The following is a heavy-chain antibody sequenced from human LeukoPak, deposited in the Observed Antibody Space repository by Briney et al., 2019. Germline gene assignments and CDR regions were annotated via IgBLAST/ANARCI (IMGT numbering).Heavy chain of an antibody. Sequence: PSETLSLTCIVSDGSINSYYWSWIRQPPGKGLEWIGYIYHGGSTKYNPSLISRVIISVDKSKNQFSVKLSFVTAADTAVYYCARVSPYSSSWYFDIWGQGTVVTVSS. CDR1: DGSINSYY. D-gene: IGHD6-13*01. J-gene: IGHJ3*02. V-gene: IGHV4-59*01. CDR3: ARVSPYSSSWYFDI. CDR2: IYHGGST.